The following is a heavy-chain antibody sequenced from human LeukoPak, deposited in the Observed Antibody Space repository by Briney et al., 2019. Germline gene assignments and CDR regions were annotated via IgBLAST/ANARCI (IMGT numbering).Heavy chain of an antibody. CDR3: ARRRCSSTSCFEDY. D-gene: IGHD2-2*01. Sequence: GGSLRLSCAASGFTFSSYYMSWVRQAPGMGLEWVATIKQDGSEKYYVDSVKGRFTISRDNAKNSLYLQMNSLRAEDTAVYYCARRRCSSTSCFEDYWGQGTLVTVSS. CDR1: GFTFSSYY. CDR2: IKQDGSEK. J-gene: IGHJ4*02. V-gene: IGHV3-7*01.